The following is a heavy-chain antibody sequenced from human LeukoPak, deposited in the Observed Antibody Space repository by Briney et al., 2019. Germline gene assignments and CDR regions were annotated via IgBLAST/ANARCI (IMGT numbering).Heavy chain of an antibody. Sequence: GGSLRLSCAASGFTLSRDSMNWVRQAPGKGLEWVSSINGDSSYIYYADAVKGRFFISRDNAKNSLYLHMNSLRAEDTAVYYCARDAATDDAFDIWGQGTMVTVSS. V-gene: IGHV3-21*01. CDR1: GFTLSRDS. CDR3: ARDAATDDAFDI. D-gene: IGHD6-13*01. CDR2: INGDSSYI. J-gene: IGHJ3*02.